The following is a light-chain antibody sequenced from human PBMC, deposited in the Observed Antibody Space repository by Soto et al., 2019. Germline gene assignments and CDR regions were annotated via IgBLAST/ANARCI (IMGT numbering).Light chain of an antibody. CDR3: QQYGSSPPYT. Sequence: EIVLTQSPGTLSLSPGERATLSCRASQSVSSSYLAWYQQKPGQAPRLLIYGASSRATGIPDRFSGSGSGTDFTLTISRLEPEDFAVYYYQQYGSSPPYTFGQGTKLEIQ. CDR1: QSVSSSY. CDR2: GAS. V-gene: IGKV3-20*01. J-gene: IGKJ2*01.